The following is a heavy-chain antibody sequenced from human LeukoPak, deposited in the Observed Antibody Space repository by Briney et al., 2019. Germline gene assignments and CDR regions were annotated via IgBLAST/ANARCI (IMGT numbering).Heavy chain of an antibody. D-gene: IGHD3-9*01. CDR1: GFTFSSYW. CDR3: ARGVGSRYFDWLLSYWYFDL. CDR2: ISSSGSTI. Sequence: QPGGSLRLSCAASGFTFSSYWMSWVRQAPGKGLEWVSYISSSGSTIYYADSVKGRFTISRDNAKNSLYLQMNSLRAEDTAVYYCARGVGSRYFDWLLSYWYFDLWGRGTLVTVSS. J-gene: IGHJ2*01. V-gene: IGHV3-48*04.